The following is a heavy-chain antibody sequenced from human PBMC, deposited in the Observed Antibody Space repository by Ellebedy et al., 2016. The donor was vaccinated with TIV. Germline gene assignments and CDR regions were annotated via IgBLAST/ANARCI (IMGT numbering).Heavy chain of an antibody. CDR2: IYTSGST. Sequence: SETLSLXXNFSGGSISSSCWAWIRQPAGKGLEWIGRIYTSGSTNYNPSLKSRVTMSIDTSKNQFSLNLNSVTAADTAVYYCARRTTTGAYNWLDSWGQGTLVTVSS. CDR3: ARRTTTGAYNWLDS. CDR1: GGSISSSC. D-gene: IGHD1-1*01. V-gene: IGHV4-4*07. J-gene: IGHJ5*01.